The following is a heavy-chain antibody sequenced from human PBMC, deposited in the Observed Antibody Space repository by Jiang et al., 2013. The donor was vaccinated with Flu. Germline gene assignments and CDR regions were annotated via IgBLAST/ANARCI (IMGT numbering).Heavy chain of an antibody. D-gene: IGHD2-2*01. J-gene: IGHJ6*04. CDR2: IYYSGST. V-gene: IGHV4-39*01. Sequence: GSGLVKPSETLSLTCTVSGGSISSSSYYWGWIRQPPGKGLEWIGSIYYSGSTYYNPSLKSRVTISVDTSKNQFSLKLSSVTAADTAVYYCARPWQYCSSTSCYFSHYYYYGMTSGPRTTVTVSS. CDR1: GGSISSSSYY. CDR3: ARPWQYCSSTSCYFSHYYYYGMTS.